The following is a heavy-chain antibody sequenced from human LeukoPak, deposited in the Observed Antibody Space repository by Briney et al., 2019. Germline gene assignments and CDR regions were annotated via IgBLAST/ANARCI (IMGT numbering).Heavy chain of an antibody. CDR3: ARLKIVGANFDY. D-gene: IGHD1-26*01. CDR1: GGSITSSSYY. V-gene: IGHV4-39*01. Sequence: PSETLSLTCTVSGGSITSSSYYWGWIRQPPGKGLEWIGSIYYSGSTYYNPSLKSRVTISVDTSKNQFSLKLSSVTAADTAVYYCARLKIVGANFDYWGQGTLVTVSS. CDR2: IYYSGST. J-gene: IGHJ4*02.